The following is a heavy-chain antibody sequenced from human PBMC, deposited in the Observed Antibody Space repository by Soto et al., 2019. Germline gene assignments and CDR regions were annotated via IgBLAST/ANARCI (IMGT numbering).Heavy chain of an antibody. CDR1: GYTFTGYY. Sequence: QVQLVQSGAEVKKPGASVKVSCKASGYTFTGYYMHWVRQAPGQGLEWMGWINPNSGGTNYAQKFQGWVTMTRDTSISTAYKELSRLRTDDTAVYYCARADGGEGYYGMDVWGQGTTVTVSS. CDR3: ARADGGEGYYGMDV. V-gene: IGHV1-2*04. J-gene: IGHJ6*02. CDR2: INPNSGGT. D-gene: IGHD3-16*01.